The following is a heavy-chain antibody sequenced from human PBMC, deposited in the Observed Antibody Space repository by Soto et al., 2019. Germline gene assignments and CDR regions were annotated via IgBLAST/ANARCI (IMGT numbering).Heavy chain of an antibody. Sequence: PGGSLRLSCAASGFTFSSYSMNWVRQAPGKGLEWVSSISSSSSYIYYADSVKGRFTISRDNAKNSLYLQMNSLRAEDTAVYYCARDEKDFDWSILEAFDIWGQGTMVTVSS. CDR1: GFTFSSYS. V-gene: IGHV3-21*01. CDR3: ARDEKDFDWSILEAFDI. D-gene: IGHD3-9*01. CDR2: ISSSSSYI. J-gene: IGHJ3*02.